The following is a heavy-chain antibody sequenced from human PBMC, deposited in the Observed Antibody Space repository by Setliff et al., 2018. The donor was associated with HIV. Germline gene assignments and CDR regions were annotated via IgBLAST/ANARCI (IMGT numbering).Heavy chain of an antibody. CDR3: ARAALTSVTTGFLDWYFDL. V-gene: IGHV4-34*01. D-gene: IGHD4-17*01. J-gene: IGHJ2*01. CDR2: INQSGST. Sequence: PSETLSLTCAVYGRSLSGYYWSWIRQPPGKGLEWIGEINQSGSTNYNPSLKSRVTISVDTSKNHFSLKLSSVTAADTAAYYCARAALTSVTTGFLDWYFDLWGRGTLVT. CDR1: GRSLSGYY.